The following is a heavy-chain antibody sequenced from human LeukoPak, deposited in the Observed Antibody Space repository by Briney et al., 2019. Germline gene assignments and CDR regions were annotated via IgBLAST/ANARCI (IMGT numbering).Heavy chain of an antibody. V-gene: IGHV3-30*02. CDR1: GLTFSSYG. CDR2: IWYDGSNK. CDR3: AKAQGFASEADFDY. J-gene: IGHJ4*02. Sequence: GGSLRLSCAASGLTFSSYGMHWVRQAPGKGLEWVAFIWYDGSNKYYADSVKGRFTISRDNSKNTLYLQMNSLRAEDTAVYYCAKAQGFASEADFDYWGQGTLVTVSS.